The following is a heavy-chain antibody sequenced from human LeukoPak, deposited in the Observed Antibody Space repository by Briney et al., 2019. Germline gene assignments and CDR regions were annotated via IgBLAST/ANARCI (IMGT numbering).Heavy chain of an antibody. CDR1: GGSISSGDYY. V-gene: IGHV4-30-4*01. CDR2: MYYSGST. J-gene: IGHJ5*02. D-gene: IGHD3-22*01. CDR3: ARPYYYDSRIDP. Sequence: PSETLSLTCTVSGGSISSGDYYWSWIRQPPGKGLEWIGYMYYSGSTYYNPSLKSRVVISVDTSKNQFSLKLSSVTAADTAVYYCARPYYYDSRIDPWGQGTLVTVSS.